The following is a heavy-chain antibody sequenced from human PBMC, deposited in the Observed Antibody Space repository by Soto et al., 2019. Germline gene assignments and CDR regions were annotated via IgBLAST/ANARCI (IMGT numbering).Heavy chain of an antibody. CDR1: GFTFSSYG. J-gene: IGHJ4*02. D-gene: IGHD1-7*01. V-gene: IGHV3-33*01. CDR2: IWYDGSNK. CDR3: ARDFVRTGTTTVLGYLDY. Sequence: QVQLLESGGGVVQPGRSLRLSCAASGFTFSSYGMHWVRQAPGKGLEWVAGIWYDGSNKYYADSVKGRFTISRDNSKNTLYLQMNSLRAEDTAVYYCARDFVRTGTTTVLGYLDYWGQGTLVTVSS.